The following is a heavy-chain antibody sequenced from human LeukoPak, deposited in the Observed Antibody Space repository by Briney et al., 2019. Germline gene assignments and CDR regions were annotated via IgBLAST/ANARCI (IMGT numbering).Heavy chain of an antibody. V-gene: IGHV1-18*01. Sequence: ASVKVSCKASGYTFTSYGISWVRQAPGQGLEWMGWISAYNGNTNYAQKLQGRVTMTTDTSTSTAYTELRSLRSDDTAVYYCARDRASIVGATKTFDYWGQGTLVTVSS. J-gene: IGHJ4*02. CDR3: ARDRASIVGATKTFDY. CDR1: GYTFTSYG. D-gene: IGHD1-26*01. CDR2: ISAYNGNT.